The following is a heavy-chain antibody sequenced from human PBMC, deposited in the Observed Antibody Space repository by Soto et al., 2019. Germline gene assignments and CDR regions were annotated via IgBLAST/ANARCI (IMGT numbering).Heavy chain of an antibody. CDR2: IKPNSGDT. CDR1: GYSFTGYY. D-gene: IGHD2-15*01. J-gene: IGHJ4*02. CDR3: ARGFLYCSDGSCDVEF. Sequence: QVQLVQSGAEVKKPGASVKVSCKTSGYSFTGYYLHWVRQAPGQGLEWMGWIKPNSGDTNYAQKCKGRVSMTRATSISTAYMELSGLRSDDTAVYYCARGFLYCSDGSCDVEFWGQGTLVTVSS. V-gene: IGHV1-2*02.